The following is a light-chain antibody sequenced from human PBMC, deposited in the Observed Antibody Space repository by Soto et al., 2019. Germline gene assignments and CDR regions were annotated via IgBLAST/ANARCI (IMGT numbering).Light chain of an antibody. Sequence: EIVLTQSPATLSLSPGERATLSCRASQSVSSYLAWYHQKPGQAPRLLIFDTSNRATGIPARFIGSGSGTDFTRTISSLESEDFAVYYCHQRRSWPLTFGHGTRLEIK. V-gene: IGKV3-11*01. J-gene: IGKJ5*01. CDR2: DTS. CDR3: HQRRSWPLT. CDR1: QSVSSY.